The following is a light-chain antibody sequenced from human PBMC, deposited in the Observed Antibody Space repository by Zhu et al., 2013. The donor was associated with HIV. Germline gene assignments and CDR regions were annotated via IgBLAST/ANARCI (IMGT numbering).Light chain of an antibody. CDR3: YSRDYSGYWV. CDR2: KT. Sequence: SSELTQDPSVSVALGQTVRMTCQGDSLRSYYASWNQQKPGQAPLCHVWKTQPALRDPRPILWLQLRKHNFLTITGAQAEDEADYYCYSRDYSGYWVFGGGTKLTVL. J-gene: IGLJ3*02. V-gene: IGLV3-19*01. CDR1: SLRSYY.